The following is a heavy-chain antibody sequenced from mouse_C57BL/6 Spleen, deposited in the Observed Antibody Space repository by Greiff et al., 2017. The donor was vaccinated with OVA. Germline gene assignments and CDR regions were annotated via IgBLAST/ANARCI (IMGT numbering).Heavy chain of an antibody. CDR2: IYPRSGNT. CDR1: GYTFTSYG. V-gene: IGHV1-81*01. D-gene: IGHD2-3*01. Sequence: QVQLQQSGAELARPGASVKLSCKASGYTFTSYGISWVKQRTGQGLEWIGEIYPRSGNTYYNEKFKGKATLTADKSSSTAYMELRSLTSEDAAVYFCAREGDGGFAYWGQGTLVTVSA. J-gene: IGHJ3*01. CDR3: AREGDGGFAY.